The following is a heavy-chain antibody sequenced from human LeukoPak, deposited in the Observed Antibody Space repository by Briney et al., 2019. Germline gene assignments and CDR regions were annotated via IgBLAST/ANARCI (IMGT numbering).Heavy chain of an antibody. CDR1: GFSFTSYA. V-gene: IGHV3-23*01. J-gene: IGHJ6*02. D-gene: IGHD6-19*01. CDR3: ARVGGWSNYYYYGMDV. CDR2: VSRSGGAT. Sequence: GGSLRLSCAASGFSFTSYAMSWVRQAQGKGLEWVSAVSRSGGATYYADSVKGRFTISRDNSKSTVYLEMNSLRAEDTAVYFCARVGGWSNYYYYGMDVWGQGTTVTVSS.